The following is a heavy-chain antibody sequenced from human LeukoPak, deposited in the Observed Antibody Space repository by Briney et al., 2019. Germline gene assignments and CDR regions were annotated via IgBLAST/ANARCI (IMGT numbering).Heavy chain of an antibody. V-gene: IGHV1-69*05. CDR3: ARRVRFLSGALGLGWFDP. J-gene: IGHJ5*02. CDR2: IIPIFGTA. Sequence: AASVKVSCKASGGTFSSYAISWVRQAPGPGLEWMGGIIPIFGTANYAQKFQGRVTITTDESTSTAYMELSSLRSEDTAVYYCARRVRFLSGALGLGWFDPWGQGTLVTVSS. D-gene: IGHD3-3*01. CDR1: GGTFSSYA.